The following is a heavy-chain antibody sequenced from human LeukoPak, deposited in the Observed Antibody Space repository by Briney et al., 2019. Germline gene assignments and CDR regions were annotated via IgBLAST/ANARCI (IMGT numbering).Heavy chain of an antibody. J-gene: IGHJ3*02. V-gene: IGHV1-46*01. CDR2: INPSGGST. CDR1: GYTFTSYY. Sequence: ASVKVSCKASGYTFTSYYMHWVRQAPGQGLEWMGIINPSGGSTSYAQKFQGGVTMTRDTSTSTVYMELSSLRSEDTAVYYCARDGTFSGSYSDDAFDIWGQGTMVTVSS. D-gene: IGHD1-26*01. CDR3: ARDGTFSGSYSDDAFDI.